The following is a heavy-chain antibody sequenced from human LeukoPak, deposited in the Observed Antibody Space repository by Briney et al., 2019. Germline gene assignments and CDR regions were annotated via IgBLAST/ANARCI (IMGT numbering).Heavy chain of an antibody. CDR2: IYPGDSDT. CDR1: GYSFTTFW. CDR3: ASLRSYSDAFDI. V-gene: IGHV5-51*01. D-gene: IGHD2-21*01. Sequence: GESLKISCQGSGYSFTTFWVAWVRQMPGKGLEWLGIIYPGDSDTRYNPSIQGQVTFSADKSISTAYLQWSSLKASDTAMYYCASLRSYSDAFDIWGRGTMVTVSS. J-gene: IGHJ3*02.